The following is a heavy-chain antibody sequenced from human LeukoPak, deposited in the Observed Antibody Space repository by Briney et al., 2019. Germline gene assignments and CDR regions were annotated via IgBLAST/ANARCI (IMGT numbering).Heavy chain of an antibody. D-gene: IGHD6-19*01. J-gene: IGHJ3*02. CDR2: IISDGSST. Sequence: GGSLRLSCAASGFTFNRFWMHWVRQAPGKGLVCVSRIISDGSSTNYADSVKGRFTISRDNAKNTLYLQMNSLRAEDTALYYCAREDVDITVATSGAVDIWGQETMITVSS. CDR3: AREDVDITVATSGAVDI. V-gene: IGHV3-74*01. CDR1: GFTFNRFW.